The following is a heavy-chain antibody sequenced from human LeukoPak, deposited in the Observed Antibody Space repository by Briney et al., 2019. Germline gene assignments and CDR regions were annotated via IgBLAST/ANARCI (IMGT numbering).Heavy chain of an antibody. CDR1: GGSFSGYY. V-gene: IGHV4-34*01. CDR2: INHSGST. J-gene: IGHJ4*02. D-gene: IGHD2-2*01. CDR3: ASNRWYCSSTSCYAFDY. Sequence: SETLSLTCAVYGGSFSGYYWSWIRQPPGKGLEWIGEINHSGSTNYNPSLKSRVTISVDTSKNQFSLKLSSVTAADTAVYYCASNRWYCSSTSCYAFDYWGQGTLVTVSP.